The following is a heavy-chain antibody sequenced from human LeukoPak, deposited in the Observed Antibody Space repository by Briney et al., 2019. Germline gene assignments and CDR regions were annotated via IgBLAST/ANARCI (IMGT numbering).Heavy chain of an antibody. D-gene: IGHD3-3*01. CDR1: GGSISSSSYY. CDR3: ARSYDFWSGYFHPEFDY. CDR2: IYYSGST. J-gene: IGHJ4*02. V-gene: IGHV4-39*01. Sequence: PSETLSLTCTVSGGSISSSSYYWGWIRQPPGKGLEWIGSIYYSGSTYYNPSLKSRVTISVDTSKNQFSLKLSSVTAADTAVYYCARSYDFWSGYFHPEFDYWGQGTLVTVSS.